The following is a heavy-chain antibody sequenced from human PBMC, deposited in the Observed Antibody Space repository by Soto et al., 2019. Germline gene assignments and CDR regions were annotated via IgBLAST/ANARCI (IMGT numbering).Heavy chain of an antibody. J-gene: IGHJ4*02. CDR3: ALIILGRAETGQHY. CDR1: GFTFSDYW. D-gene: IGHD3-10*01. CDR2: IKQAGTEK. Sequence: EVQLVESGGGLVQPGGSLRLSCAASGFTFSDYWMNWVRRAPGKGLEWLANIKQAGTEKYYVDSVKGRFTISRDNAKNSLYLQMNSLRGEDTAVYYFALIILGRAETGQHYWGQGTLVTVSS. V-gene: IGHV3-7*01.